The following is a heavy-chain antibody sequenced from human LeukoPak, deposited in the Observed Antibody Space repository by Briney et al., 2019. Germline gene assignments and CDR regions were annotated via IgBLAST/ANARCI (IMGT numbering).Heavy chain of an antibody. CDR2: IYHSGST. Sequence: PSETLSLTCSVSGGSIISSNYYWGWIRQPPGKGLEWIGSIYHSGSTYYNPSLKSRVTISVDTSKNQFSLKLSSVTAADTAVYYCARMGSMSLLLGGFDYWGQGTLVTVSS. V-gene: IGHV4-39*07. CDR1: GGSIISSNYY. D-gene: IGHD2-15*01. CDR3: ARMGSMSLLLGGFDY. J-gene: IGHJ4*02.